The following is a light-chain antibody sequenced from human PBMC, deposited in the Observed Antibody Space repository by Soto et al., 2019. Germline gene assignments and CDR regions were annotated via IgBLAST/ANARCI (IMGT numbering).Light chain of an antibody. Sequence: EVVLTQSPATLSLSPGERANLSCRTSQSVSRTLAWYQQKSGQAPRLLIYDASNRATGIPTRFSGSGYGTDCTLTNSSLEPEDLAVCYWPQRYNWTQTLGQGTKMEIK. CDR3: PQRYNWTQT. CDR2: DAS. V-gene: IGKV3-11*01. CDR1: QSVSRT. J-gene: IGKJ1*01.